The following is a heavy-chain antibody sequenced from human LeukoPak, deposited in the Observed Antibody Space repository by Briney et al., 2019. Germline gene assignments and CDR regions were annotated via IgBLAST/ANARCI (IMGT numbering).Heavy chain of an antibody. V-gene: IGHV4-34*01. CDR2: ISHSGST. CDR1: GGSFSGYY. CDR3: ARGGYGDYAEYFQH. J-gene: IGHJ1*01. D-gene: IGHD4-17*01. Sequence: SETLSLTCAVYGGSFSGYYWSWIRQPPGKGLEWIGEISHSGSTNYNPSLKSRVTISVDTSKNQFSLKLSSVTAADTAVYYCARGGYGDYAEYFQHWGQGTLVTVSS.